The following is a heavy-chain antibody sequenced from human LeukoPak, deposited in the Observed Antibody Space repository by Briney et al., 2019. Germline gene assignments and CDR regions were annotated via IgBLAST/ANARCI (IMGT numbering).Heavy chain of an antibody. J-gene: IGHJ4*02. D-gene: IGHD3-10*01. CDR3: AKDIGVTMVRGIDF. CDR2: ISFDGSRK. Sequence: PGKSLRLSCVASGFSFSSYGMHWVRQAPGKGLEWVAVISFDGSRKYFADSLMGRFTSSRDNSKNTLYLQMSSLRAEDTAVYYCAKDIGVTMVRGIDFWGQGTLVTVSS. V-gene: IGHV3-30*18. CDR1: GFSFSSYG.